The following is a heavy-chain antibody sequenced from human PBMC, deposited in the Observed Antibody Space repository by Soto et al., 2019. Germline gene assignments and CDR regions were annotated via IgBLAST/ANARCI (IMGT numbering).Heavy chain of an antibody. CDR1: GGFTLTTV. CDR3: ASSDFAGCIDE. V-gene: IGHV4-4*02. J-gene: IGHJ4*01. Sequence: SGTLPFPWPSPGGFTLTTVRLWSVQHPGTGLEWIGEINHSGSNNYNPSLKMRVTTSVDTSKNQSSLKLTSVTAADTAGYFWASSDFAGCIDEGGKGTPV. CDR2: INHSGSN. D-gene: IGHD2-15*01.